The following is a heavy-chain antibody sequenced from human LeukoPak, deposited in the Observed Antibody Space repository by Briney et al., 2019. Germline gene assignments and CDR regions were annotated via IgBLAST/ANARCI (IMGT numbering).Heavy chain of an antibody. V-gene: IGHV3-21*01. D-gene: IGHD6-19*01. CDR3: ARDKLAEAGSADY. Sequence: GGSLRLSCAASGFTFSSYSMNWVRQAPGKGLEWVSSISSGSSYIYYADSVKGRFTISRDNAKNSLYLQMNSLRAEDTAVYYCARDKLAEAGSADYWGQGTLVTVSS. CDR2: ISSGSSYI. J-gene: IGHJ4*02. CDR1: GFTFSSYS.